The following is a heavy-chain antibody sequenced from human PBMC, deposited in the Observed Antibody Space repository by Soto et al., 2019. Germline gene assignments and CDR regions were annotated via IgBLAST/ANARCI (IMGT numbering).Heavy chain of an antibody. J-gene: IGHJ4*02. CDR3: ARGRYYFDGGGYYDPYYFDY. CDR1: GGSFSSYA. CDR2: IIPIFATP. Sequence: SVKVSCKASGGSFSSYAISWVRQAPGQGLEWMGAIIPIFATPNYAQKFQGRVTITADEATSTAYMELSSLRSEDTAVYYCARGRYYFDGGGYYDPYYFDYWGQGTLVTVSS. D-gene: IGHD3-22*01. V-gene: IGHV1-69*13.